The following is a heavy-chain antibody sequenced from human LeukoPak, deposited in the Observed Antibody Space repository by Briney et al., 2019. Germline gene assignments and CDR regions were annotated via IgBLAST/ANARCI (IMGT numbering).Heavy chain of an antibody. CDR2: INHSGST. D-gene: IGHD1-7*01. CDR1: GGSFSGYY. J-gene: IGHJ5*02. Sequence: SETLSLTCAVYGGSFSGYYWSWIRQPPGKGLEWIGEINHSGSTNYNPSLKSRVTISIDTSKKQISLKLSSVTAADTAVYHCARGWTGTVAGWFDPWGQGTLVTVSS. V-gene: IGHV4-34*01. CDR3: ARGWTGTVAGWFDP.